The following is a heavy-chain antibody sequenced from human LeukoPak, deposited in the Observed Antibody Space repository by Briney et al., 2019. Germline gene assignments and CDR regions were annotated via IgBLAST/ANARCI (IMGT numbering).Heavy chain of an antibody. CDR1: GGSINSRNYY. D-gene: IGHD2-15*01. CDR3: ARVCGSCSYGMDV. V-gene: IGHV4-61*02. J-gene: IGHJ6*02. CDR2: IWPDGGT. Sequence: SETLSLTCTVSGGSINSRNYYWNWIRQPAGKELEWIGRIWPDGGTGGAPTYKPSLRSRVTISVDTSKNQFSLKLSSVTAADTAVYYCARVCGSCSYGMDVWGQGTTVTVSS.